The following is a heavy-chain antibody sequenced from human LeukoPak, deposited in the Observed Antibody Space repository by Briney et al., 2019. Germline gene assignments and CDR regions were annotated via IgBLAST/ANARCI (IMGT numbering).Heavy chain of an antibody. CDR1: GYSFTSYW. J-gene: IGHJ4*02. Sequence: GESLKISCKGSGYSFTSYWIGWVRQMPGKGLERMGIIYPGDSDTRYSPSFQGQVTISADKSISTAYLQWSSLKASDTAMYYCARLVLPRLGIGSRYFDYWGQGTLVTVSS. V-gene: IGHV5-51*01. CDR3: ARLVLPRLGIGSRYFDY. CDR2: IYPGDSDT. D-gene: IGHD7-27*01.